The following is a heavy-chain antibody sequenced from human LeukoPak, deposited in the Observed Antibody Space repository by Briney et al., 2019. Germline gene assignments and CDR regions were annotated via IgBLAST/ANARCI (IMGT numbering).Heavy chain of an antibody. CDR3: ARGAHSSGYPNWSDP. V-gene: IGHV1-8*01. CDR1: VYTFTSYD. CDR2: MNPNSGNT. Sequence: ASVKVSCKASVYTFTSYDIKWVRQATGQGLEWMGWMNPNSGNTGYAQKFQGRVTMTRNTSISTAYMELSSLRSEDTAVYYCARGAHSSGYPNWSDPWGQGTLVTVSS. D-gene: IGHD3-22*01. J-gene: IGHJ5*02.